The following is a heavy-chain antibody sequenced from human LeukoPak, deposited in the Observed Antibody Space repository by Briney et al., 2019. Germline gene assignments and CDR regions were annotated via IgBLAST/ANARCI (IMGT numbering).Heavy chain of an antibody. D-gene: IGHD6-6*01. V-gene: IGHV3-21*01. CDR2: ISSSSSYI. CDR3: ARAYSSSSWVKYYFDY. Sequence: GGSLRLSCAASGFTFSSYSMNWVRQAPGKGLEWVSSISSSSSYIYYADSVEGRFTISRDNAKNSLYLQMNSLRAEDTAAYYCARAYSSSSWVKYYFDYWGQGTLVTVSS. J-gene: IGHJ4*02. CDR1: GFTFSSYS.